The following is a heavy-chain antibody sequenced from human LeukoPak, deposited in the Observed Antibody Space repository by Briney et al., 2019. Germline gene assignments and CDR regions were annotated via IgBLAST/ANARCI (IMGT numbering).Heavy chain of an antibody. CDR2: ISPGADIT. Sequence: GGTLRLSCAASGFTFSIHGMNWVRQAPGKGLEWVSGISPGADITYYAESVKGRFTISRDNSENTLYLQMNSLRAEDTAVYYCAKRDRTVTHAFDIWGQGTMVTVSS. D-gene: IGHD4-17*01. CDR1: GFTFSIHG. CDR3: AKRDRTVTHAFDI. V-gene: IGHV3-23*01. J-gene: IGHJ3*02.